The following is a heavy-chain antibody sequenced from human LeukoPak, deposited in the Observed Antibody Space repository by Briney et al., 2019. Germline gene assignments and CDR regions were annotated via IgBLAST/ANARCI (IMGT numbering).Heavy chain of an antibody. V-gene: IGHV3-30*02. CDR3: AKESYYYGSGSYYNVWFDP. D-gene: IGHD3-10*01. CDR1: GFTFSSYG. Sequence: PEGSLRLSCAASGFTFSSYGMHWVRQAPGKGLEWVAVIWYGGSNKYYADSVKGRFTISRDNSKNTLYLQMNSLRAEDTAVYYCAKESYYYGSGSYYNVWFDPWGQGTLVTVSS. CDR2: IWYGGSNK. J-gene: IGHJ5*02.